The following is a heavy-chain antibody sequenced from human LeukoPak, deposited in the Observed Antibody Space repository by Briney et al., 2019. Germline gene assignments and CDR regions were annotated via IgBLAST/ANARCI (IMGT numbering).Heavy chain of an antibody. CDR2: ISAYNGNT. CDR3: ARDIVVVPAAGFDP. V-gene: IGHV1-18*01. J-gene: IGHJ5*02. D-gene: IGHD2-2*01. Sequence: GASVKVSCKASGYTFTSYGISWVRQAPGQGLEWMGWISAYNGNTNYAQKLQDRVTMTTDTSTSTAYMELRSLRSDDTAVYYCARDIVVVPAAGFDPWGQGTLVTVSS. CDR1: GYTFTSYG.